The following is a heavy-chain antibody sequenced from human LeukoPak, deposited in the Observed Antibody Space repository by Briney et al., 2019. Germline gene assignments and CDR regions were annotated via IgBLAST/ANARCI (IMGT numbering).Heavy chain of an antibody. D-gene: IGHD6-6*01. J-gene: IGHJ2*01. CDR3: ARPGNSSYWYFDL. V-gene: IGHV4-59*08. Sequence: SETLSLTCSVSGGSIYTYYWSWIRQPPGKGLEWIGYIYYSGNSDYNPSLRSRVTISVDTSKNQFSLKLSSVTAADTAAYYCARPGNSSYWYFDLWGRGTLVTVSS. CDR1: GGSIYTYY. CDR2: IYYSGNS.